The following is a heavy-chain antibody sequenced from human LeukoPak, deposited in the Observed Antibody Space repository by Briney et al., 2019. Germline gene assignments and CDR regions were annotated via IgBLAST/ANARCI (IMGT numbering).Heavy chain of an antibody. V-gene: IGHV4-59*08. D-gene: IGHD4-23*01. CDR2: IYYSGNT. CDR3: ARTTTVVPRLMWFDP. CDR1: GDSISSYY. J-gene: IGHJ5*02. Sequence: PSETLSPTCTVSGDSISSYYWTWIRQPPGKGLEWIGYIYYSGNTNYNPSLKGRVTMSLDTSKNRFSLRLRSVTAADTAVYYCARTTTVVPRLMWFDPWGQGTLVTVSS.